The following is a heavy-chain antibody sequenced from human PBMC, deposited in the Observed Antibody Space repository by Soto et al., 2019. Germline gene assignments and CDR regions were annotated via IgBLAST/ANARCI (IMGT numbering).Heavy chain of an antibody. V-gene: IGHV1-24*01. J-gene: IGHJ5*02. D-gene: IGHD3-22*01. CDR1: GYTLTELS. CDR3: ATSTPYDSSGYSHNWFDP. CDR2: FDPEDGET. Sequence: ASVKVSCKVSGYTLTELSMHWVRQAPGKGLEWTGGFDPEDGETIYAQKFQGRVTMTEDTSTDTAYMELSSLRSEDTAVYYCATSTPYDSSGYSHNWFDPWGQGTLVTVSS.